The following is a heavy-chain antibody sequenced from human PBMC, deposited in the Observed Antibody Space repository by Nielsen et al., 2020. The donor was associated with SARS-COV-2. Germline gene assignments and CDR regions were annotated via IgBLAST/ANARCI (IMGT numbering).Heavy chain of an antibody. J-gene: IGHJ6*02. V-gene: IGHV3-30*18. Sequence: SCAASGFTFSSYGMHWVRQAPGKGLEWVAVISYDGSNKYYADSVKGRFTISRDNSKNTLYLQMNSLRAEDTAVYYCAKDRYYDFWSGYYYYYGMDVWGQGTTVTVSS. CDR2: ISYDGSNK. D-gene: IGHD3-3*01. CDR3: AKDRYYDFWSGYYYYYGMDV. CDR1: GFTFSSYG.